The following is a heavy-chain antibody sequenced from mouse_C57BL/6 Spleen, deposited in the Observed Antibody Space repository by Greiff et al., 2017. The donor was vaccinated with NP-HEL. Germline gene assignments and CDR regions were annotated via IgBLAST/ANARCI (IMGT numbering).Heavy chain of an antibody. CDR3: ASYGAHYYAMDY. D-gene: IGHD1-1*02. CDR2: IYPSDSET. CDR1: GYTFTSYW. V-gene: IGHV1-61*01. Sequence: QVQLQQPGAELVRPGSSVKLSCKASGYTFTSYWMDWVKQRPGQGLEWIGNIYPSDSETHYNQKFKDKATLTVDKSSSTAYMQLSSLTSEDSAVYYCASYGAHYYAMDYWGQGTSVTVSS. J-gene: IGHJ4*01.